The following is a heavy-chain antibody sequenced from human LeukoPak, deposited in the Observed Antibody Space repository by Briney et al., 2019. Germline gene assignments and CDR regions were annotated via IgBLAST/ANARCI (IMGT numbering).Heavy chain of an antibody. CDR3: ARGQKDNGVSSSWYYFGMDV. CDR1: GYTFTSSD. Sequence: ASVTVSCTASGYTFTSSDINWVRQATGQGLEWMGWMNPNSGNTDYAQKFQGRVTMTRNTSISTAYMELSSLRSEDTAVYYCARGQKDNGVSSSWYYFGMDVWGQGTTVTVSS. V-gene: IGHV1-8*01. CDR2: MNPNSGNT. J-gene: IGHJ6*02. D-gene: IGHD6-13*01.